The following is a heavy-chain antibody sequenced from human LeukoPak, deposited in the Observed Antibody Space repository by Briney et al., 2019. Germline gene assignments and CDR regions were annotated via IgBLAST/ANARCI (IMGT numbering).Heavy chain of an antibody. J-gene: IGHJ3*02. CDR2: IWYDGSNK. V-gene: IGHV3-33*01. D-gene: IGHD3-10*01. Sequence: GRSLRLSCAASGFIFSSYGMHWVRQAPGKGLEWVAVIWYDGSNKYYADSVKGRFTISRDNSKNTLYLQMNSLRAEDTAVYYCARGTWFGATVAFDIWGQGTMVTVSS. CDR1: GFIFSSYG. CDR3: ARGTWFGATVAFDI.